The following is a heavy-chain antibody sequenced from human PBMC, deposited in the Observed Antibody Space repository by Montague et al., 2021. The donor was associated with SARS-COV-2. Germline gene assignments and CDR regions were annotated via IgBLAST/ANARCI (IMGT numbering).Heavy chain of an antibody. CDR2: INHSGTT. J-gene: IGHJ2*01. CDR3: ARGRPVQGSIRHFDSVSSGVLDL. D-gene: IGHD3-9*01. CDR1: RGSVNSYY. V-gene: IGHV4-34*01. Sequence: SETLSLTCAVYRGSVNSYYWTWIRQAPGKGLEWIGEINHSGTTKYKPSLKSRVTMSMDASKRQFSLRLNSVSAADTAVYFCARGRPVQGSIRHFDSVSSGVLDLW.